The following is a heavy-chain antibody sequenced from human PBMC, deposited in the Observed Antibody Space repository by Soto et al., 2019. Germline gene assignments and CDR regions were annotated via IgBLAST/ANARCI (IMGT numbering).Heavy chain of an antibody. CDR2: IYYSGST. CDR3: ARVGGQYDSSGYSDY. D-gene: IGHD3-22*01. V-gene: IGHV4-59*08. J-gene: IGHJ4*02. CDR1: GGSISSYY. Sequence: SETLSLTCTVSGGSISSYYWSWIRQPPGKGLEWIGYIYYSGSTNYNPSLKSRVTISVDTSKNQFSLKLSSVTAADTAVYYCARVGGQYDSSGYSDYWGQGNLVTVSS.